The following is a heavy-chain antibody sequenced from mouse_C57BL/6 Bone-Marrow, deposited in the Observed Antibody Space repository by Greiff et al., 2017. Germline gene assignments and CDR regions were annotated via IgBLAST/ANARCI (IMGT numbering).Heavy chain of an antibody. J-gene: IGHJ1*03. V-gene: IGHV1-4*01. D-gene: IGHD2-4*01. CDR1: GYTFTSYT. CDR2: INPSSGYT. Sequence: VQLQQSGAELARPGASVKMSCKASGYTFTSYTMHWVKQRPGQGLEWIGYINPSSGYTKYNQKFKDKATLTADESSSTAYMQLSSLTSEDSAVYYCARYTYDYDEDWYFDVWGTGTTVTVSS. CDR3: ARYTYDYDEDWYFDV.